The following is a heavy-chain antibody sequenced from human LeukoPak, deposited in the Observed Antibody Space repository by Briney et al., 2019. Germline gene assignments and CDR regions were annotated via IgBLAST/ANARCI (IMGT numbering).Heavy chain of an antibody. CDR3: ARDLNDINRVIGSV. CDR2: ISPNSGVT. Sequence: ASVKVSCKASGYTFTGYYMHWVRQAPGQGLEWMGRISPNSGVTNYAQKFQGRVTMARDTSINTAYMELSGLRSDDTAVYYCARDLNDINRVIGSVWGQGTLGTVSS. V-gene: IGHV1-2*06. CDR1: GYTFTGYY. D-gene: IGHD1-1*01. J-gene: IGHJ4*02.